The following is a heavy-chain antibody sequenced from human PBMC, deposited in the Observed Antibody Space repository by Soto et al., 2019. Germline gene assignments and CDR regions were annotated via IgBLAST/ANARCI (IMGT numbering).Heavy chain of an antibody. D-gene: IGHD3-22*01. CDR3: ARAPARPYDSSGYYSPDFDY. CDR2: ISTSSGTI. Sequence: GGSLRLSCAVSGFTFSTYSMSWVRQAPGKGLEWVSCISTSSGTIYYADSVKGRFTISRDNAKNSLYLQMNSLRDEDTAVYYCARAPARPYDSSGYYSPDFDYWGQGTLVTVSS. CDR1: GFTFSTYS. V-gene: IGHV3-48*02. J-gene: IGHJ4*02.